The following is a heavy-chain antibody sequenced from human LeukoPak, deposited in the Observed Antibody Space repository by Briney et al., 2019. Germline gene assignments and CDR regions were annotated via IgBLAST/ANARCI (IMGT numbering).Heavy chain of an antibody. Sequence: ASVTVSRKASGYTFTSYDINWVRQATGPGLEWMGWMNPNSGNTGYAQKFQGRVTMTRNTSISTAYMELSSLRSEDTAVYYCARGLFYPRFWPYYYYYYMDVWGKGTTVTVSS. J-gene: IGHJ6*03. CDR3: ARGLFYPRFWPYYYYYYMDV. CDR2: MNPNSGNT. D-gene: IGHD3-3*01. V-gene: IGHV1-8*01. CDR1: GYTFTSYD.